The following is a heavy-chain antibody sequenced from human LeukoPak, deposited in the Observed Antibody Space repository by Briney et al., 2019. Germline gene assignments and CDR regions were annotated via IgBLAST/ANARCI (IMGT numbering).Heavy chain of an antibody. CDR3: ARGGYDFWSGYGKFDY. CDR1: GGSISSYY. J-gene: IGHJ4*02. CDR2: IYYRGGI. D-gene: IGHD3-3*01. Sequence: SETLSLTCTVSGGSISSYYWSWIRQPPGKGLEWIGYIYYRGGINYNPSLKSRVTISVDTSKNQFSLKLSSVTAADTAVYYCARGGYDFWSGYGKFDYWGQGTLVTVSS. V-gene: IGHV4-59*01.